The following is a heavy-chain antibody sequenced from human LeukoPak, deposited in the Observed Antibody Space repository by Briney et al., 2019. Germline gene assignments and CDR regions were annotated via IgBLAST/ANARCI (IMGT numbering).Heavy chain of an antibody. CDR1: GFTFSSYW. V-gene: IGHV3-74*01. CDR3: ARAGVGATFYY. Sequence: GGSLRLSCAASGFTFSSYWMHWVRQAPGKGLVWVSRINSDGSSTSYADSVKGRFTISRDNAKNTLYLQMNSLRAEDTAVYYRARAGVGATFYYWGQGTLVTVSS. D-gene: IGHD1-26*01. J-gene: IGHJ4*02. CDR2: INSDGSST.